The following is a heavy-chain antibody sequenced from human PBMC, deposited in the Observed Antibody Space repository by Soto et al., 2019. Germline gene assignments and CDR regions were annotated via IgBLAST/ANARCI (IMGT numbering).Heavy chain of an antibody. Sequence: QVKLVQSGAEVKKPGASVNISCKASGYTFIGYYMNWVRQAPGQGLEWMGWINPSTGGAHSAQKFQGWVTMTSDRSSSTAYVELRGLKSDDSAVYCCARASGRDYYYGMGVWGQGTTVIVSS. V-gene: IGHV1-2*04. CDR2: INPSTGGA. CDR1: GYTFIGYY. J-gene: IGHJ6*02. CDR3: ARASGRDYYYGMGV.